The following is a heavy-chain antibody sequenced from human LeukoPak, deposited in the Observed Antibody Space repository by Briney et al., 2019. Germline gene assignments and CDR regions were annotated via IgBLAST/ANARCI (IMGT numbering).Heavy chain of an antibody. CDR3: ARDGVVGVPTIGGIDYYYYYYMDV. D-gene: IGHD3-16*01. V-gene: IGHV1-2*02. Sequence: ASVKVSCKASGYTFTGYYMHWVRQAPGQGLEWRGWITPNSVGTNYAQKFQGRVTMTRDTSISTAYMELSRLRSDDTAVYYCARDGVVGVPTIGGIDYYYYYYMDVWGKGTTVTVSS. CDR1: GYTFTGYY. J-gene: IGHJ6*03. CDR2: ITPNSVGT.